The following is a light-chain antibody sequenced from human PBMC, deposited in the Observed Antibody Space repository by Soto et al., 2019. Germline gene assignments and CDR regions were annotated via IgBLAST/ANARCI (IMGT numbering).Light chain of an antibody. CDR1: QSISSY. V-gene: IGKV1-39*01. J-gene: IGKJ1*01. Sequence: DIQMTQSPSSLSASVGDRVTITCRASQSISSYLNWYQQKPGKAPKLLIYAASSLQSGVPSRFSGSGSGTDFTLTISSLQPEDFATYYCQQSYSTPRTFGQGXKXXI. CDR3: QQSYSTPRT. CDR2: AAS.